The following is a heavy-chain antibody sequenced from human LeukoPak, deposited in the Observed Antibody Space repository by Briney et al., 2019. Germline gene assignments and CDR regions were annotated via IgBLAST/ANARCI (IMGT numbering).Heavy chain of an antibody. CDR2: INSDGSST. J-gene: IGHJ3*02. D-gene: IGHD2-15*01. V-gene: IGHV3-74*01. Sequence: GGSLRLPCAVSGFTFSSYWMQWVRQAPGKGLVWVSRINSDGSSTSYADSVKGRFTISRDNAKNTLYLQMNSLRAEDTAVYYCAREGRDCSGGSCYPGLSAFDIWGQGTMVTVSS. CDR3: AREGRDCSGGSCYPGLSAFDI. CDR1: GFTFSSYW.